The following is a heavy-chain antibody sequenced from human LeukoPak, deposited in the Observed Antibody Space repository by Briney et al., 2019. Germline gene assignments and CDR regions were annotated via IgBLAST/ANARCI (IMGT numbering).Heavy chain of an antibody. CDR2: ISYDARNK. CDR3: ARGTTHIVADISDAFDI. J-gene: IGHJ3*02. D-gene: IGHD5-12*01. CDR1: GFTFSDSA. Sequence: GGSLRLSCATSGFTFSDSAMHWVRQAPGKGLEWVAAISYDARNKYYAVSVRGRFTISRDNSRNTLFLQLNSLKAEDTAVYFCARGTTHIVADISDAFDIWGQGSVVTVSS. V-gene: IGHV3-30*19.